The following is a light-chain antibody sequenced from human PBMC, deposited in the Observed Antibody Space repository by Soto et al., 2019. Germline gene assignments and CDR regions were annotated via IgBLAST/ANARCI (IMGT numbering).Light chain of an antibody. Sequence: IQMTQSPSTLSASVGDRVAITCRASQSIGIWLAWYQQKPAKAPRFLIYKATSLDSGVPSRFSGSGYGTEYTLTISSLQPDDFETYYCLQYNDYSWTFGQGTKVEIK. V-gene: IGKV1-5*03. J-gene: IGKJ1*01. CDR2: KAT. CDR3: LQYNDYSWT. CDR1: QSIGIW.